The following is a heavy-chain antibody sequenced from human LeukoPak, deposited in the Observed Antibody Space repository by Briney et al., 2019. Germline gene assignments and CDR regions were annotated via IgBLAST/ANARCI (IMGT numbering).Heavy chain of an antibody. Sequence: GASVKVSCKAFGYTFSSYGISWVRQAPGQGLEWMGRIIAYSGNTNYAQKLQGRVTITADTSTNTAYMELRSLRSDDTAVYYCARGHPGYYDNRGYLPPDYWGEGTLVTASS. D-gene: IGHD3-22*01. CDR2: IIAYSGNT. V-gene: IGHV1-18*01. CDR1: GYTFSSYG. J-gene: IGHJ4*02. CDR3: ARGHPGYYDNRGYLPPDY.